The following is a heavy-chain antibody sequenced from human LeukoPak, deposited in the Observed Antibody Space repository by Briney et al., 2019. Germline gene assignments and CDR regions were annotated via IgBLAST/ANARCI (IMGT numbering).Heavy chain of an antibody. V-gene: IGHV4-39*01. D-gene: IGHD3-22*01. J-gene: IGHJ4*02. CDR3: ASFYYESSGNYYVPFDY. CDR2: IYYSGST. Sequence: SETLSLTCTVSGGSISSSSYFWGWIRQPPGKGLEWIGTIYYSGSTYYNPSLKSRVTISLDTSKNQFPLWLSSVTAADTAVYYCASFYYESSGNYYVPFDYWGQGTLVTVSS. CDR1: GGSISSSSYF.